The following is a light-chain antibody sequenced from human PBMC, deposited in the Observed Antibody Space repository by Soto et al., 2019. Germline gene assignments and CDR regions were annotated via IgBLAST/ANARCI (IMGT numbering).Light chain of an antibody. Sequence: QSVLTQPPSASGTPGQIVAISCSGSSSNIGSNTVTWYQQLPGTAPKLLIYSTSQRSSGVPGRFSGSKSGASASLSISGLQSEDEADYYYAAWDDRLDVDVFGTGTKLTVL. CDR1: SSNIGSNT. V-gene: IGLV1-44*01. CDR3: AAWDDRLDVDV. CDR2: STS. J-gene: IGLJ1*01.